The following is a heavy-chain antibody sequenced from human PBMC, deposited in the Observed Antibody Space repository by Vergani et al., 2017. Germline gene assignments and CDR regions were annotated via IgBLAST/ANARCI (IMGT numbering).Heavy chain of an antibody. CDR3: ARVITIFGVVIIPGWFDP. CDR2: IYYSGST. V-gene: IGHV4-39*07. Sequence: QLQLQESGPGLVKPSETLSLTCTVSGGSISSSSYYWGWIRQPPGKGLEWIGSIYYSGSTYYNPSLKSRVTISVDTSKNQFSLKLSSVTAADTAVYYCARVITIFGVVIIPGWFDPWGQGTLVTVSS. J-gene: IGHJ5*02. CDR1: GGSISSSSYY. D-gene: IGHD3-3*01.